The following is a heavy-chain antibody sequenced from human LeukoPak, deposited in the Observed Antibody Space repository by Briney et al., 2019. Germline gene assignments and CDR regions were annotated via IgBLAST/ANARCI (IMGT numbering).Heavy chain of an antibody. V-gene: IGHV4-38-2*02. Sequence: SEALSLTCTVSGYSISSGYYWGWIRQPPGKGLEWIGSIYHSGSTYYNPSLKSRVTISVDTSKNQFSLKLSSVTAADTAVYYCARVAALYFDYWGQGTLVTVSS. D-gene: IGHD6-25*01. CDR2: IYHSGST. J-gene: IGHJ4*02. CDR3: ARVAALYFDY. CDR1: GYSISSGYY.